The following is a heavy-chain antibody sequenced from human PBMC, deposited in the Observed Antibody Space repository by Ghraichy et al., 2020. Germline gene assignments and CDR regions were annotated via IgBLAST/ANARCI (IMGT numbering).Heavy chain of an antibody. CDR2: ISAYNGKT. J-gene: IGHJ4*02. V-gene: IGHV1-18*04. Sequence: ASVKVSCKASGYTFTRYGINWVRQAPGQGLEWMGWISAYNGKTDYAQKLQGRVTVTTDTSTSTAYMELRSLRSDDTAVYYCASRGGDCCQPFDYWGQGTLVTVSS. D-gene: IGHD2-21*02. CDR1: GYTFTRYG. CDR3: ASRGGDCCQPFDY.